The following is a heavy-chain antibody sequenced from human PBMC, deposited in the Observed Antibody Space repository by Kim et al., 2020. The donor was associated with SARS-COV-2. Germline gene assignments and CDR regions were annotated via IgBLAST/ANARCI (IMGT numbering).Heavy chain of an antibody. V-gene: IGHV3-23*01. Sequence: GGSLRLSCAASGFTFSSYAMSWVRQAPGKGLEWVSAISGSGGSTYYADSVKGRFTISRDNSKNTLYLQMNSLRAEDTAVYYCAKSTPGPAAVAGGGDDYWGQGTLVTVSS. CDR3: AKSTPGPAAVAGGGDDY. CDR1: GFTFSSYA. J-gene: IGHJ4*02. CDR2: ISGSGGST. D-gene: IGHD6-19*01.